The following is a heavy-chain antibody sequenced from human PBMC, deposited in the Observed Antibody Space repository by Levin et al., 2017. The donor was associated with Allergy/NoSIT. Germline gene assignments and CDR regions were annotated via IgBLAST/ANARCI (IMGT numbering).Heavy chain of an antibody. CDR1: GYTFTGYY. CDR3: ARGRGFGGVINDAFDI. D-gene: IGHD3-16*01. J-gene: IGHJ3*02. CDR2: INPNSGGT. Sequence: ASVKVSCKASGYTFTGYYMHWVRQAPGQGLEWMGRINPNSGGTNYAQKFQGRVTMTRDTSISTAYMELSRLRSDDTAVYYCARGRGFGGVINDAFDIWGQGTMVTVSS. V-gene: IGHV1-2*06.